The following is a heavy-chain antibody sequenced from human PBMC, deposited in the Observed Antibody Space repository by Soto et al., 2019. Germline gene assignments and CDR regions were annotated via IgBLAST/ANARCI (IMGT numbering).Heavy chain of an antibody. V-gene: IGHV5-51*01. CDR3: ARHQRDDASRKIDC. Sequence: XESLKISCQGSGYSFTSNWIGWVRQMPGKGLEWMGIINPAVSDIKYSPSFQGQVTISADKSIGTAYLQWSSLKASDTAMYYCARHQRDDASRKIDCWGQGTLVTVSS. CDR1: GYSFTSNW. CDR2: INPAVSDI. D-gene: IGHD3-16*01. J-gene: IGHJ4*02.